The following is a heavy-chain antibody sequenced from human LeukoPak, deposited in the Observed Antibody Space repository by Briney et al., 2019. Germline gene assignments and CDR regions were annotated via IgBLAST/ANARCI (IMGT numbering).Heavy chain of an antibody. J-gene: IGHJ4*02. Sequence: GESLKVSCKGSGYSFTSHWIGWVRQMPGKGLEWMGIVYPGDSDTRYSPSFQGQVTISADKSISTAYLQWSSLKASDTAMYYCARHDSSSWYGDWGQGTLVTVSS. D-gene: IGHD6-13*01. CDR3: ARHDSSSWYGD. V-gene: IGHV5-51*01. CDR2: VYPGDSDT. CDR1: GYSFTSHW.